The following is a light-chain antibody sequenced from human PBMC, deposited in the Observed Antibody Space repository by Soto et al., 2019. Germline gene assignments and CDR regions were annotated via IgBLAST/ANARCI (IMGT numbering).Light chain of an antibody. CDR2: SNN. Sequence: QSVLTQPPSASGTPGQRVTISCSGSSSNIGSNTINWFQHLPGTAPKLLIFSNNQRPSGVPDRFSGSKSGTSASLAISGLQSEDEAAYYCSAWDDSLNGPVFGGGTKLTVL. CDR1: SSNIGSNT. J-gene: IGLJ2*01. CDR3: SAWDDSLNGPV. V-gene: IGLV1-44*01.